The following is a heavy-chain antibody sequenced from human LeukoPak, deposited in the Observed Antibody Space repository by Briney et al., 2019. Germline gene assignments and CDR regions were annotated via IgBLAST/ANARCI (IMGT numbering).Heavy chain of an antibody. Sequence: GESLKISCKGSGYSFASYWIGWVRQMPGKGLEWMGIIDPDDSDTRCSPSFEGQVTISADKSISTAYLQWSSLKASDTAMYYCARQTSMGRSGDYWGQGTLVTVSS. J-gene: IGHJ4*02. CDR2: IDPDDSDT. CDR1: GYSFASYW. D-gene: IGHD3-10*01. CDR3: ARQTSMGRSGDY. V-gene: IGHV5-51*01.